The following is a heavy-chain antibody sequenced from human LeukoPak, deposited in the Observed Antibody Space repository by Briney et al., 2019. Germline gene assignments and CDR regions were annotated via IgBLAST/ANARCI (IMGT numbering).Heavy chain of an antibody. J-gene: IGHJ3*02. Sequence: ASVKVSGRVLGYTLTSNDTNWGRKPPGQGLEWRGGMNPNGGNTGYAQKFQGRVTITRNTSISTAYMELSSLRSEDTAVYYCARDSHDSSNYADAFDIRGQGTMVTVSS. CDR1: GYTLTSND. V-gene: IGHV1-8*03. CDR2: MNPNGGNT. CDR3: ARDSHDSSNYADAFDI. D-gene: IGHD4-11*01.